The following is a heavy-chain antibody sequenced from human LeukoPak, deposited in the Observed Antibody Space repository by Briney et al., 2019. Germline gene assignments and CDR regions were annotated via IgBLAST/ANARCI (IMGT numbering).Heavy chain of an antibody. V-gene: IGHV4-34*01. CDR3: ASLAAGYGMDV. D-gene: IGHD6-13*01. Sequence: SETLSLTCAVYGGSFSGYYWSWLRQPPGKGLEWIGEINHSGGTNYNPSLKSRVTISVDTSKNQFSLKLSSVTAADTAVYYCASLAAGYGMDVWGQGTTVTVSS. CDR1: GGSFSGYY. J-gene: IGHJ6*02. CDR2: INHSGGT.